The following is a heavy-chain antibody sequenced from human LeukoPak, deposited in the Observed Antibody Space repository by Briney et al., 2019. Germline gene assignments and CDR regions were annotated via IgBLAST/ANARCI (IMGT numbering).Heavy chain of an antibody. D-gene: IGHD6-19*01. V-gene: IGHV3-23*01. CDR2: ISGSGGST. Sequence: GGSLRLSCAASGFTFSRHWMTWVRQAPGKGLEWVSAISGSGGSTYYADSVKGRFTISRDNSKNTLYLQMNSLRAEDTAVYYCAKDQWLVLYAFDIWGQGTMVTVSS. CDR3: AKDQWLVLYAFDI. J-gene: IGHJ3*02. CDR1: GFTFSRHW.